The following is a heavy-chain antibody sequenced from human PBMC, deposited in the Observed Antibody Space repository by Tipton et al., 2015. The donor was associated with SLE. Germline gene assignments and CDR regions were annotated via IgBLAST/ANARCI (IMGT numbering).Heavy chain of an antibody. CDR3: ARADLNWNYLDY. D-gene: IGHD1-1*01. CDR1: GGCFCGYY. J-gene: IGHJ4*02. CDR2: INHSGRT. V-gene: IGHV4-34*01. Sequence: TLSLTCAVYGGCFCGYYWSLISQPPGKGLEWIGEINHSGRTNYNASLKSRVTISVDTSKNQFSLKLSSVTAADTAVYYCARADLNWNYLDYWGQGTLVTVSS.